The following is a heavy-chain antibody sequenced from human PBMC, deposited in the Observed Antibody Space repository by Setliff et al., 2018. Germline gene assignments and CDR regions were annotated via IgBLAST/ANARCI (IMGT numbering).Heavy chain of an antibody. D-gene: IGHD3-22*01. CDR1: GFAFSTYG. CDR3: AKEIQPRRGPVYDSSGLAFDY. J-gene: IGHJ4*01. Sequence: GGSLRLSCAASGFAFSTYGIHWVRHTPGKGLEWVAYIRYGGSKKDYADYVRGLFTISRDDSKNTVSLQMNSLRAEDTAVYYCAKEIQPRRGPVYDSSGLAFDYWGQGTLVTVSS. CDR2: IRYGGSKK. V-gene: IGHV3-30*02.